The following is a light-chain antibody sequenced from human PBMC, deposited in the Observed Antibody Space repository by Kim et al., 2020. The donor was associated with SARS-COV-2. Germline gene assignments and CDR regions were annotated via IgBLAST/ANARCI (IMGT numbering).Light chain of an antibody. V-gene: IGLV2-8*01. CDR2: EVN. CDR3: NSYAGNNIVV. J-gene: IGLJ2*01. CDR1: SCDY. Sequence: ASGFPEQSVTISCTETSCDYVSWYQHHPGKAPKLIIYEVNKRPSGVPARFSGSKSGKTAFLTVSGIQADDEADYYCNSYAGNNIVVFGGGTKVTVL.